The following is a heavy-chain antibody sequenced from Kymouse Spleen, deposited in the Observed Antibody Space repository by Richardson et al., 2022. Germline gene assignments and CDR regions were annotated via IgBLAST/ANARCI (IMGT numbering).Heavy chain of an antibody. V-gene: IGHV1-3*01. Sequence: QVQLVQSGAEVKKPGASVKVSCKASGYTFTSYAMHWVRQAPGQRLEWMGWINAGNGNTKYSQKFQGRVTITRDTSASTAYMELSSLRSEDTAVYYCARVGYSSGPLTEFDPWGQGTLVTVSS. J-gene: IGHJ5*02. D-gene: IGHD6-19*01. CDR1: GYTFTSYA. CDR2: INAGNGNT. CDR3: ARVGYSSGPLTEFDP.